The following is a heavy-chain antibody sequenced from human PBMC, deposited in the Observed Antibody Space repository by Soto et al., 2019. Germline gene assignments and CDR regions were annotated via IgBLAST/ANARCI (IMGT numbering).Heavy chain of an antibody. CDR1: GFTFSSYA. CDR3: AKDAEYYDFWSGYSY. CDR2: ISGSGGST. J-gene: IGHJ4*02. Sequence: GGSLRLSCAASGFTFSSYAMSWVRQAPGKGLEWVSAISGSGGSTYYADSVKGRFTISRANSKNTLYLQMNSLRAEDTAVYYCAKDAEYYDFWSGYSYWGQGTLVTVSS. V-gene: IGHV3-23*01. D-gene: IGHD3-3*01.